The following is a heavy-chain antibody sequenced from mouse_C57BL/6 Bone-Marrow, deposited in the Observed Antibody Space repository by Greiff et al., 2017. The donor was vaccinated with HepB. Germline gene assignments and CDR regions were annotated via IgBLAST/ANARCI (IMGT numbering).Heavy chain of an antibody. Sequence: QVHVKQPGAELVKPGASVKMSCKASGYTFTSYWITWVKQRPGQGLEWIGDIYPGSGSTNYNEKFKSKATLTVDTSSSTAYMQLSSLTSEDSAVYYCARDGYYGSVPGWYFDVWGTGTTVTVSS. D-gene: IGHD1-1*01. CDR1: GYTFTSYW. CDR3: ARDGYYGSVPGWYFDV. J-gene: IGHJ1*03. V-gene: IGHV1-55*01. CDR2: IYPGSGST.